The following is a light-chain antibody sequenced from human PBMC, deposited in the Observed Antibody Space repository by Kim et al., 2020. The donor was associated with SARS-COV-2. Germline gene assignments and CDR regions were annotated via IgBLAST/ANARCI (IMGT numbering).Light chain of an antibody. Sequence: EIVLTQSPGTLSLSPGERATLSCRASQSVSSNYLGWYQQKVGQAPRLLIYGASSRATGIPDRFSGSGTGTDFTLTISRLEPEDFAVYYCQQYGSSYTFGQGTKLEI. J-gene: IGKJ2*01. CDR1: QSVSSNY. CDR2: GAS. V-gene: IGKV3-20*01. CDR3: QQYGSSYT.